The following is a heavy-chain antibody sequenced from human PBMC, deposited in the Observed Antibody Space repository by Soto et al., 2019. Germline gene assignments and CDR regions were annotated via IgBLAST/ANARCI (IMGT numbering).Heavy chain of an antibody. J-gene: IGHJ4*02. D-gene: IGHD1-26*01. V-gene: IGHV3-23*01. Sequence: PGGSLRLSCAASGFTFSSYAMSWVRQAPGKGLEWVSAISGSGGSTYYADSVKGRFTISRDNSKNTLYLQMNSLRAEDTAVYYCAQELRWELLPYYFDYWGQGTLVTVSS. CDR3: AQELRWELLPYYFDY. CDR1: GFTFSSYA. CDR2: ISGSGGST.